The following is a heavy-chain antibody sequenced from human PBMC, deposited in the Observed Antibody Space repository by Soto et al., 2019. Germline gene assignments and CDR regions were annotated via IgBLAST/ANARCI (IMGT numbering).Heavy chain of an antibody. CDR2: IIPILGIA. D-gene: IGHD1-26*01. J-gene: IGHJ5*02. CDR1: GGTFSSYT. V-gene: IGHV1-69*08. CDR3: ARDRSERGGNWFDP. Sequence: QVQLVQSGAEVKKPGSSVKVSCKASGGTFSSYTISWVRQAPGQGLEWMGRIIPILGIANYAQKFQGRVTITADKSTSTVYMELSSLRSEDTAVYYCARDRSERGGNWFDPWGQGTLVTVSS.